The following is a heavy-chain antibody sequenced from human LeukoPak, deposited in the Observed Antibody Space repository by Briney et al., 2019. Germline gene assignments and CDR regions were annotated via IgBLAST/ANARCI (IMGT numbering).Heavy chain of an antibody. CDR1: GGXISSYY. Sequence: SETLSLTCTVSGGXISSYYCTWIRQPPGKGLEWIGYIYYSGSTDYNPSLESRVTISVDTSKNQFSLKLSSVTAADTAVYFCARRLLNYGMDVWGQGTTVTVSS. CDR3: ARRLLNYGMDV. CDR2: IYYSGST. J-gene: IGHJ6*02. V-gene: IGHV4-59*08.